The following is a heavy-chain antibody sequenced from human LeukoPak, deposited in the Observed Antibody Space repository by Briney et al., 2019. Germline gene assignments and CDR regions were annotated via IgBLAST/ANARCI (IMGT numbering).Heavy chain of an antibody. Sequence: SETLSLTCAVYGGSFSGYYWSWIRQPPGKGLEWIGEINHSGSNNYNPSLKSRVTISVDTSKNQFSLKLSSVTAADTAVYYCARGGRSPDTARRAFDIWGQGTMVTVSS. CDR2: INHSGSN. J-gene: IGHJ3*02. CDR3: ARGGRSPDTARRAFDI. D-gene: IGHD5-18*01. V-gene: IGHV4-34*01. CDR1: GGSFSGYY.